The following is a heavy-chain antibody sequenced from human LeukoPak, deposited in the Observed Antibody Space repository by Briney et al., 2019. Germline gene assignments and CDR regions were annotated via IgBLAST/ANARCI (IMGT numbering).Heavy chain of an antibody. CDR3: AKDIQDRVFDYVWGSYLPGSTFDY. J-gene: IGHJ4*02. V-gene: IGHV1-46*01. Sequence: EASVKVSCKASGYTFTSYYMHWVRQAPGQGLEWMGIINPSGGSTSYAQKFQGRVTMTRDTSTSTVYMELSSLRAEDTAVYYCAKDIQDRVFDYVWGSYLPGSTFDYWGQGTLVTVSS. CDR1: GYTFTSYY. D-gene: IGHD3-16*02. CDR2: INPSGGST.